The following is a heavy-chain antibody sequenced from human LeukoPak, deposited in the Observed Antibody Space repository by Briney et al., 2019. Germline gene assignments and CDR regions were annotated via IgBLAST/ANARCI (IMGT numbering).Heavy chain of an antibody. Sequence: PGGSLRLSCAASGFTFSSSAMSWVRQAPGKALEWVSAISNNGGYTYYADSVQGRFTISRDNSKSTLCLQMNSLRAEDTAVYYCAKQLGYCSDGSCYFPYWGQGTLVTVSS. CDR1: GFTFSSSA. CDR2: ISNNGGYT. J-gene: IGHJ4*02. V-gene: IGHV3-23*01. D-gene: IGHD2-15*01. CDR3: AKQLGYCSDGSCYFPY.